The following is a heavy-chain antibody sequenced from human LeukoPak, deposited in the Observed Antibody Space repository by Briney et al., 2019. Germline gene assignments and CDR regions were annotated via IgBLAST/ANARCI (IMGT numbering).Heavy chain of an antibody. D-gene: IGHD3-22*01. J-gene: IGHJ6*02. CDR2: ISSSSSTI. Sequence: GGSLRLSCAASGFTLSSYSMNWVRQAPGKGLEWVSYISSSSSTIYYADSVKGRFTISRDNAKNSLFLQMNSLRAEDTAVYYCARDWGYYYDTPYYYGMDVWGQGTTVTVSS. CDR3: ARDWGYYYDTPYYYGMDV. V-gene: IGHV3-48*01. CDR1: GFTLSSYS.